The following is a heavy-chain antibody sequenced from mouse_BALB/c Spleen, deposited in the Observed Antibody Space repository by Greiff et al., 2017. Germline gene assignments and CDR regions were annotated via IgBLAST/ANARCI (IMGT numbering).Heavy chain of an antibody. CDR1: GYTFSSYW. CDR2: ILPGSGST. V-gene: IGHV1-9*01. CDR3: ARSYYGSSYGYYAMDY. D-gene: IGHD1-1*01. Sequence: VQLQESGAELMKPGASVKISCKATGYTFSSYWIEWVKQRPGHGLEWIGEILPGSGSTNYNEKFKGKATFTADTSSNTAYMQLSSLTSEDSAVYYCARSYYGSSYGYYAMDYWGQGTSVTVSS. J-gene: IGHJ4*01.